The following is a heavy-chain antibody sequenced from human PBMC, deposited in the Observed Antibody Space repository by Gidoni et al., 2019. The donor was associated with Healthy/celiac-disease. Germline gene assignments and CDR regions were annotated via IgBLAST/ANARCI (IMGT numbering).Heavy chain of an antibody. CDR1: GFPFSSYE. V-gene: IGHV3-48*03. J-gene: IGHJ4*02. D-gene: IGHD4-17*01. Sequence: EVQLVESGGGLVQPGGSLRLSCAASGFPFSSYEMNWVRQAPGKGLEWVSYISSSGSTIYYADSVKGRFTISRDNAKNSLYLQMNSLRAEDTAVYYCARDNGDYGGALDYWGQGTLVTVSS. CDR2: ISSSGSTI. CDR3: ARDNGDYGGALDY.